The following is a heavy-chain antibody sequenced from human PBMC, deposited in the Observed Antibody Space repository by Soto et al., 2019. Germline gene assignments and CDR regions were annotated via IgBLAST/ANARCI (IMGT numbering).Heavy chain of an antibody. J-gene: IGHJ6*02. CDR2: YHSGGST. Sequence: QVQLQESGSGLVKPSQSLSLTCTVSGVSLNTADTWWSWIRQSPGKGLEFIGYYHSGGSTYYDAAFRSRIIISPDTSNSQFSLKFSSVTVPDPAVYFFVRRWKMGRGKEYGLDVWGQGTTVTVSS. CDR1: GVSLNTADTW. D-gene: IGHD3-16*01. CDR3: VRRWKMGRGKEYGLDV. V-gene: IGHV4-30-4*01.